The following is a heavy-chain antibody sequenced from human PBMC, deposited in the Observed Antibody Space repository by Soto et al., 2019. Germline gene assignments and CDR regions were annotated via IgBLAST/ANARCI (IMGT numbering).Heavy chain of an antibody. J-gene: IGHJ4*02. Sequence: GGSLRLSCAASGFTFSSYEMNWVRQAPGKGLEWVANIKQDGSEKYYVDSVKGRFTVSRDNAKNSLYLQMNSLRAEDTAVYYCAREGHDYGSGYNYWGQGTLVTVSS. CDR2: IKQDGSEK. D-gene: IGHD4-17*01. V-gene: IGHV3-7*01. CDR3: AREGHDYGSGYNY. CDR1: GFTFSSYE.